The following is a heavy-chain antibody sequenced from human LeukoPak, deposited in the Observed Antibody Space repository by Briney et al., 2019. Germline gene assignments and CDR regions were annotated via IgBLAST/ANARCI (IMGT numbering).Heavy chain of an antibody. V-gene: IGHV4-61*09. CDR3: AREHQGVGATNWFDP. Sequence: PSETLSLTCSVSGGSISSGYYYWTWIRQPAGKGLEYIGHIYASGSTNYNPSLKSRVTISIDTSKNQFSLKLSSVTAADTAVYYCAREHQGVGATNWFDPWGQGTLVTVSS. CDR1: GGSISSGYYY. D-gene: IGHD1-26*01. CDR2: IYASGST. J-gene: IGHJ5*02.